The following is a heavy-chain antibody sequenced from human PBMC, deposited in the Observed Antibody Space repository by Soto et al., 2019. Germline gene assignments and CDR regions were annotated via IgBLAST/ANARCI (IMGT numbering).Heavy chain of an antibody. D-gene: IGHD6-13*01. Sequence: QVQLVQSGAEVKKPGASVKVSCKASGYTFTSYDINWVRQATGQGLEWMGWMNPNSGNTGYAQKFQGRATMTRNTSISTAYMELSSLRSEDTAVYYCARFQKQQLADDYWGQGTLVTVSS. J-gene: IGHJ4*02. CDR1: GYTFTSYD. V-gene: IGHV1-8*01. CDR2: MNPNSGNT. CDR3: ARFQKQQLADDY.